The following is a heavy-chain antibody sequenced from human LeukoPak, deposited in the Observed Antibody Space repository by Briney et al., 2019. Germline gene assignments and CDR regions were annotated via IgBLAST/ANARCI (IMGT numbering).Heavy chain of an antibody. D-gene: IGHD6-19*01. CDR1: GFSLSSSE. V-gene: IGHV3-48*03. Sequence: GGSLRLSCAASGFSLSSSEMSWVRQAPGKGLEWVSYISSTSSRISYADSVKGRFTISRDNAKNSLYLQMNSLGAEDTAIYYCAGYRSGWYSLFYWGQGTLVTVSS. CDR3: AGYRSGWYSLFY. J-gene: IGHJ4*02. CDR2: ISSTSSRI.